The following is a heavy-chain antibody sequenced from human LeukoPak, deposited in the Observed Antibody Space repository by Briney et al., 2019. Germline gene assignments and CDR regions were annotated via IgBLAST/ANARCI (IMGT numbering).Heavy chain of an antibody. J-gene: IGHJ3*02. V-gene: IGHV4-59*01. CDR1: GGSISSYY. CDR3: AGGPVYGDYASGVFDI. D-gene: IGHD4-17*01. Sequence: SETLSLTCTVSGGSISSYYWSWIRQPPGKGLEWIGYIYYSGSTNYNPSLKSRVTISVDTSKNQFSLKLSSVTAADTAVYYCAGGPVYGDYASGVFDIGAKGKMVTVSS. CDR2: IYYSGST.